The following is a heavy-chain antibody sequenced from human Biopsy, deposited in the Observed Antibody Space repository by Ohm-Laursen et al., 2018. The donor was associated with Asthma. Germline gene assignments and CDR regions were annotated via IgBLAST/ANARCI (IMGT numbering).Heavy chain of an antibody. CDR2: IYSGGTS. J-gene: IGHJ4*02. D-gene: IGHD3-22*01. Sequence: SLRLSCAAPGFAVSRDHMFWVRQAPGKGLEWVSVIYSGGTSHTADSVRGRFTIFRDYSKNTLYLQMHSLRAEDTAVYYCARGDSSNWSHYYFDYWGQGTLVTVSS. V-gene: IGHV3-53*01. CDR1: GFAVSRDH. CDR3: ARGDSSNWSHYYFDY.